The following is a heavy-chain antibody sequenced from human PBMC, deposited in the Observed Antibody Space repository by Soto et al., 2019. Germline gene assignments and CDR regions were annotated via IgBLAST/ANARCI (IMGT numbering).Heavy chain of an antibody. CDR1: GDFISTYY. Sequence: AETLSLTCTVSGDFISTYYWTWIRQPPGKGLEWIGNIYYSGNTNYNPSLKSRVTISVHTSKNQFSLKLTSVTAADTAVYYCARQNRRIFRGVILTWGMDVWGQGTTVTVSS. D-gene: IGHD3-10*01. CDR2: IYYSGNT. CDR3: ARQNRRIFRGVILTWGMDV. J-gene: IGHJ6*02. V-gene: IGHV4-59*08.